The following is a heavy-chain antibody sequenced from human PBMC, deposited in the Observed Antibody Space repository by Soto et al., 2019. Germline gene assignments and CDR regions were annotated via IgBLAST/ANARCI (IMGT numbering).Heavy chain of an antibody. CDR2: IYYSGST. V-gene: IGHV4-39*01. D-gene: IGHD3-16*01. Sequence: PSETLSLTFTVSGGSISSSSYYWGWIRQPPGKGLEWIGSIYYSGSTYYNPSLKSRVTISVDTSKNQFSLKLSSVTAADTAVYYCASWTGGGFDYWGQGTLVTVSS. CDR3: ASWTGGGFDY. CDR1: GGSISSSSYY. J-gene: IGHJ4*02.